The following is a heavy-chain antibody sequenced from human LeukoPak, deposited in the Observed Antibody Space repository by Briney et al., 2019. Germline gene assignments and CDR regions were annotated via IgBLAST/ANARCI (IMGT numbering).Heavy chain of an antibody. Sequence: PGGSLRLSCVVSGFTFSSFAMSWVRQAPGKGLEWVSGITWDSETTGYADSVKGRFTISRDNAKNSLYLQMNSLRAEDTALYYCARAYTSSRHYYYYYMDVWGKGTTVTVSS. J-gene: IGHJ6*03. D-gene: IGHD6-13*01. CDR3: ARAYTSSRHYYYYYMDV. V-gene: IGHV3-20*04. CDR1: GFTFSSFA. CDR2: ITWDSETT.